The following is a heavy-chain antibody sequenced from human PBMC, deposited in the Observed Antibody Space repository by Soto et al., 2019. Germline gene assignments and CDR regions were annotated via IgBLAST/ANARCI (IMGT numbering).Heavy chain of an antibody. CDR3: ARDLGVGATHFDY. CDR2: IWYDGSNK. CDR1: GFTFSSYG. J-gene: IGHJ4*02. Sequence: QVQLVESGGGVVQPGRSLRLSCAASGFTFSSYGMHWVRQAPGKGLEWVAVIWYDGSNKYYADSVKGRFTISRDNSKNTLYLQMNSLRAEDTAVYYCARDLGVGATHFDYWGQGTLVTVSS. D-gene: IGHD1-26*01. V-gene: IGHV3-33*01.